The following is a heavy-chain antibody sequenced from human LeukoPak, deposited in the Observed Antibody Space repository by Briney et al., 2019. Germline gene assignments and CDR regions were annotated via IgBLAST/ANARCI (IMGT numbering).Heavy chain of an antibody. D-gene: IGHD3-3*01. J-gene: IGHJ3*02. V-gene: IGHV3-49*03. CDR2: IRSKAYGGTT. Sequence: GGSLRLSCIVSGFTFGDYAMSWFRQAPGKGLEWVGFIRSKAYGGTTEYAASVKGRFTISRDDSKSIAYLQMNSLKTEDTAVYYCTRFRRDLGVREESYAFDIWGQGTMVTVSS. CDR1: GFTFGDYA. CDR3: TRFRRDLGVREESYAFDI.